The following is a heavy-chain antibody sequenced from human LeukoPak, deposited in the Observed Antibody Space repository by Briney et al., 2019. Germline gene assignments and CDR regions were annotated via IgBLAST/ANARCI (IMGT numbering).Heavy chain of an antibody. CDR2: IMPLFGTA. CDR1: GGTFNNSA. J-gene: IGHJ6*03. D-gene: IGHD6-19*01. CDR3: ARERPAEWLVRSSYYYYMDV. Sequence: SVKVSCKTSGGTFNNSAISWVRQAPGQGLEWLGGIMPLFGTAGYARKFQGRVTITKDESTRTVYLELTSLTSDDTAVYYCARERPAEWLVRSSYYYYMDVWGKGTTVTVSS. V-gene: IGHV1-69*05.